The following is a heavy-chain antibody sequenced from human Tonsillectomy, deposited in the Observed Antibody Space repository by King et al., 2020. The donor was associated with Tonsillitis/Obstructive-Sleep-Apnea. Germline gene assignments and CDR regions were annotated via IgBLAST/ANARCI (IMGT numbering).Heavy chain of an antibody. CDR1: GYTFNSYG. CDR2: ISAYNGNT. J-gene: IGHJ5*02. V-gene: IGHV1-18*01. Sequence: VQLVQSGAEVKKPGASVKVSCKASGYTFNSYGISWVRQAPGQGLEWMGWISAYNGNTNYVQKLQGRVTMTTDTSTSTAYMELRSLRSDDTAVYYCARVRGIVVEPTTMPTGFDPWGQGTLVTVSS. CDR3: ARVRGIVVEPTTMPTGFDP. D-gene: IGHD2-2*01.